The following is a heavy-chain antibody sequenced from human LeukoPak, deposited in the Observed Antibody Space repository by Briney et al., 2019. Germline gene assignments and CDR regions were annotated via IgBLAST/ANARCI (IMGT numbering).Heavy chain of an antibody. V-gene: IGHV1-69*01. CDR1: GGTFSSYA. J-gene: IGHJ4*02. D-gene: IGHD3-10*01. CDR3: ARSQITMANHGYFDY. Sequence: GSSVKVSCKASGGTFSSYAISWVRQAPGQGPEWMGGIIPIFGTANYAQKFQGRVTITADESTSTAYMELSSLRSEDTAVYYCARSQITMANHGYFDYWGQGTLVTVSS. CDR2: IIPIFGTA.